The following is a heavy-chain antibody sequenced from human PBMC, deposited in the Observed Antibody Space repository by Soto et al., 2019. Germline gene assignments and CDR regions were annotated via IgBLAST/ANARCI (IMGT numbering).Heavy chain of an antibody. D-gene: IGHD6-6*01. V-gene: IGHV1-69*13. CDR1: GGTFSSYA. Sequence: ASVKVSCKASGGTFSSYAISWVRQAPGQGLEWMGGIIPIFGTANYAQKFQGRVTITADESTSTAYMELSSLRSEDTAVYYCARDRGSSSFYYYYGMDVWGQGTTVTVSS. J-gene: IGHJ6*02. CDR2: IIPIFGTA. CDR3: ARDRGSSSFYYYYGMDV.